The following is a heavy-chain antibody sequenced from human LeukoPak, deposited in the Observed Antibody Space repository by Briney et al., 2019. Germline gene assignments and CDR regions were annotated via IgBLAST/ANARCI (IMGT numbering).Heavy chain of an antibody. Sequence: ASVKVSCKASGYTFTSYGISWVRQAPGQGLEWMGWISAYNGNTNYAQKLQGRVTMTTDTSTSTAYTELRSLRSDDTAVYYCARDPRGEAVAVDYYYGMDVWGQGTTVTVSS. CDR3: ARDPRGEAVAVDYYYGMDV. D-gene: IGHD6-19*01. J-gene: IGHJ6*02. CDR2: ISAYNGNT. CDR1: GYTFTSYG. V-gene: IGHV1-18*01.